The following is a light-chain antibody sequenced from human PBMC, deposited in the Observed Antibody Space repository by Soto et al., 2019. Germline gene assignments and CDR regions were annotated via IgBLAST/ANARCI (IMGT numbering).Light chain of an antibody. Sequence: DVEMTQSPSSLYASVGDRVTFSCRASENIDNYLNWYQQKPGTAPTLLIHGASTLQYGVPSRFSGGGSGTDFTLTISSLQPHDFATYSCQQTYIFPSTFGQGTKVEV. CDR2: GAS. J-gene: IGKJ1*01. V-gene: IGKV1-39*01. CDR1: ENIDNY. CDR3: QQTYIFPST.